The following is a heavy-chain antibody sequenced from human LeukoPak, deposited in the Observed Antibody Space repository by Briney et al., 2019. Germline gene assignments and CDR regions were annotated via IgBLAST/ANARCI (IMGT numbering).Heavy chain of an antibody. CDR2: ISSSSSYI. CDR3: ARRRIAAAGTGFDY. J-gene: IGHJ4*02. D-gene: IGHD6-13*01. CDR1: GFTFSSYS. Sequence: GGSLRLSCAASGFTFSSYSMNWVRQAPGKGLEWVSSISSSSSYIYYADSVKGRFTISRDNAKNSLYLQMNSLRAEDTAVYYCARRRIAAAGTGFDYWGQGTLVTVSS. V-gene: IGHV3-21*01.